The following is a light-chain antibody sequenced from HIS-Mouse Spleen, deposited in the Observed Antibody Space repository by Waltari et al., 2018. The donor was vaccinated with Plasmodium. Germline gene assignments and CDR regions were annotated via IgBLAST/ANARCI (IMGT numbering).Light chain of an antibody. CDR2: DDS. CDR1: NIGSKS. J-gene: IGLJ2*01. Sequence: SYVLTQPPPVSVAPGQTATITCGGHNIGSKSWHWYQQKPGQAPVLVVYDDSDRPSGIPERFSGSNSGNTATLTISRVEAGDEADYYCQVWDSSSDHVVFGGGTKLTVL. CDR3: QVWDSSSDHVV. V-gene: IGLV3-21*02.